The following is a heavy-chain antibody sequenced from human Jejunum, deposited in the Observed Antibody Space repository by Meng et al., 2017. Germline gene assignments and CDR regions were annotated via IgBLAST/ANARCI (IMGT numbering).Heavy chain of an antibody. Sequence: EGRLVECVGGVVQPGWFTGSSCAASGFTFRSYAMSWFRQAPGKVLEWVSGISGSGGNTYYADSVKGRFTISRDNSKNTLYLQMNSLRAEDTAVYYCAKDWWELLFAFWGQGTLVTVSS. CDR1: GFTFRSYA. CDR3: AKDWWELLFAF. J-gene: IGHJ4*02. CDR2: ISGSGGNT. D-gene: IGHD1-26*01. V-gene: IGHV3-23*04.